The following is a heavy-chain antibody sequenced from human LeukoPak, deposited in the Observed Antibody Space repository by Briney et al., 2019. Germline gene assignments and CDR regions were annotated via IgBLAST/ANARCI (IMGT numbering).Heavy chain of an antibody. CDR2: IKQDGSEK. CDR1: GFTFSSYW. CDR3: AKDGLPRVGATPLDY. J-gene: IGHJ4*02. D-gene: IGHD1-26*01. Sequence: GGSLRLSRAASGFTFSSYWMSWVRQAPGKGLEWVANIKQDGSEKYYVDSVKGRFTISRDNAKNSLYLQMNSLRAEDTALYYCAKDGLPRVGATPLDYWGQGTLVTVSS. V-gene: IGHV3-7*03.